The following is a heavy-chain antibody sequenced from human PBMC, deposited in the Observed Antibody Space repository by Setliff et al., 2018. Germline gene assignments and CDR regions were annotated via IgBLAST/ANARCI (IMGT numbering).Heavy chain of an antibody. CDR3: ARDPSLYCSSTSCSPHWFDP. Sequence: ASVKVSCKTSGYTFTSYGISWVRQAPGQGLEWMGWISAYNGNTNYAQKLQGRVTMTTDTSTSTAYMELRSLRSDDTAVYYCARDPSLYCSSTSCSPHWFDPWGQGTLVTVSS. V-gene: IGHV1-18*01. CDR1: GYTFTSYG. CDR2: ISAYNGNT. D-gene: IGHD2-2*01. J-gene: IGHJ5*02.